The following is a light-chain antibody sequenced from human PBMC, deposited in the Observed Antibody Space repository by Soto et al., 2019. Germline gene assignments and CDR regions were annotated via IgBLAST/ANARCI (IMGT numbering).Light chain of an antibody. CDR2: DAS. Sequence: DIQMPPSPSTLSAPVGDSVSITCRASQNIGTSLAWYPPPPGKATKLLISDASTFESGVPSRFGGSGSGTEFTLTISSMQPEDFATYYYHQYNSYTFGQGTKLDIK. CDR3: HQYNSYT. J-gene: IGKJ1*01. V-gene: IGKV1-5*01. CDR1: QNIGTS.